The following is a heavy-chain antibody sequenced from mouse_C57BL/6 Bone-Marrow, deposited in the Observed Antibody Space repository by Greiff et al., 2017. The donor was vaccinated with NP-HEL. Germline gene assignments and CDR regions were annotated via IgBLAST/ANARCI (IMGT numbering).Heavy chain of an antibody. J-gene: IGHJ4*01. CDR1: GFTFSRYA. CDR3: ARDGRDYPMDY. D-gene: IGHD2-4*01. CDR2: ISDGGSYT. Sequence: EVQVVESGGGLVKPGGSLKLSCAASGFTFSRYAMSWVRQTPEKRLEWVATISDGGSYTYYPDNVKGRFTISRDNAKNNLYLQMSHLKSEDTAMYYCARDGRDYPMDYWGQGTSVTVSS. V-gene: IGHV5-4*01.